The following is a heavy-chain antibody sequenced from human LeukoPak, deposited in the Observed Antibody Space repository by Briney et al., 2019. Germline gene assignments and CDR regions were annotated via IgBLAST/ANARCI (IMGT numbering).Heavy chain of an antibody. CDR2: IYYSGST. CDR3: AGGNIWFGELSDY. CDR1: GGSISSSSYY. Sequence: PSETLSLTCTVSGGSISSSSYYWGWIRQPPGKGLEWIGNIYYSGSTYYNPSLKSRVTISVDRSKNQFSLKLSSVTAADTAVYYCAGGNIWFGELSDYWGQGTLVTVSS. V-gene: IGHV4-39*07. J-gene: IGHJ4*02. D-gene: IGHD3-10*01.